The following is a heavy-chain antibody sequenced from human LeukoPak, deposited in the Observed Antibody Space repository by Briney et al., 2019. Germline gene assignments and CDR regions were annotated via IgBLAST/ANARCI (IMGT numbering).Heavy chain of an antibody. CDR3: ATDMERGTGFFDY. CDR2: INPNSGGT. CDR1: GYTLTGYY. D-gene: IGHD1-1*01. V-gene: IGHV1-2*02. Sequence: ASVKVSCKASGYTLTGYYMHWVRQAPGQGLEWMGWINPNSGGTIYAQKFQGRVTMTRDTSISTAYMELSRLRSEDTAVYNCATDMERGTGFFDYWGLGTLVTVSS. J-gene: IGHJ4*02.